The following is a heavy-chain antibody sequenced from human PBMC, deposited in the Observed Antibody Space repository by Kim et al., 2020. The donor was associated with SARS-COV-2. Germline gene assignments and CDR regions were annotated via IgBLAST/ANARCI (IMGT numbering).Heavy chain of an antibody. D-gene: IGHD4-17*01. V-gene: IGHV3-74*01. CDR1: GFTFSSCW. CDR3: ARDIRDFDY. J-gene: IGHJ4*02. CDR2: IRGDGSYV. Sequence: GGSLRLSCTASGFTFSSCWMHWVRQAPGKGLEWVSGIRGDGSYVTYADSVKGRFAISRDNAKNTLYLQMNSLTAEDTAVYYCARDIRDFDYWGQGTLVTVSS.